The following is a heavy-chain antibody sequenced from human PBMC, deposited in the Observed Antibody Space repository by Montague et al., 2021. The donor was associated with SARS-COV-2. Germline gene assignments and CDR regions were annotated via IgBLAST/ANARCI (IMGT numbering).Heavy chain of an antibody. CDR1: GGSVSSDNW. D-gene: IGHD3-16*01. CDR3: ALPLGGARFNP. J-gene: IGHJ5*02. CDR2: IYHSGTT. V-gene: IGHV4-4*02. Sequence: SETLSLTCSVSGGSVSSDNWWTWVRQPPGKGLEWIGDIYHSGTTNYSPSLKSRLTISLDKSKNQFSLKLMSVTAADTAVYYCALPLGGARFNPWGQGTLVLVSS.